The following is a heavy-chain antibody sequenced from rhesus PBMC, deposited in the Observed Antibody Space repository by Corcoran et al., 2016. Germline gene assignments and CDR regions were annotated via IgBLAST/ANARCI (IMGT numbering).Heavy chain of an antibody. CDR1: GGSISGYYY. CDR3: AKDNYGYDY. CDR2: IYGNSAIT. Sequence: QVQLQQWGEGLVKPSETLSLTCAVYGGSISGYYYWSWIRQHPGKGLEWIGYIYGNSAITNYNPSLQNRFTISQDTSKNQFSLKLSSVTAADTAVYYCAKDNYGYDYWGQGVLVTVSS. J-gene: IGHJ4*01. V-gene: IGHV4-73*01. D-gene: IGHD4-17*01.